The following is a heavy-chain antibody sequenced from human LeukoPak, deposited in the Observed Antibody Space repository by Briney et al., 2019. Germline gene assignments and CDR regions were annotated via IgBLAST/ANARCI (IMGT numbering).Heavy chain of an antibody. CDR1: GFTFSNYW. V-gene: IGHV3-7*01. CDR2: INQDGHEI. Sequence: GGSLRLSCAASGFTFSNYWMHWVRQAPGKGLEWVANINQDGHEIYYVDSVKGRFTISRDNAKNSLYLQMNSLRAEDTAVYYCARAPDCSSTSCYTSDYWGQGTLVTVSS. D-gene: IGHD2-2*02. CDR3: ARAPDCSSTSCYTSDY. J-gene: IGHJ4*02.